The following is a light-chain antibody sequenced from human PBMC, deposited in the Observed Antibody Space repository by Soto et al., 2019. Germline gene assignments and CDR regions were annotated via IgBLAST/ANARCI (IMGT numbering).Light chain of an antibody. Sequence: AIQMTQSPSSLSASVGDRVTITCRASQGSRNDLDWFQQKPGKAPKLLIYAASNLQSGVPARFSGSGSGTDFTLTISSLQPEDFATYYCLQKYFSPFTFGPGTKVDIK. CDR1: QGSRND. V-gene: IGKV1-6*01. J-gene: IGKJ3*01. CDR3: LQKYFSPFT. CDR2: AAS.